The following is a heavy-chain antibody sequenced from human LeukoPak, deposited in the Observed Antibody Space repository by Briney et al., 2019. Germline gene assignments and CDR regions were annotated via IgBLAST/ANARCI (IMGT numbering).Heavy chain of an antibody. V-gene: IGHV1-18*01. CDR1: GYTFTSYG. Sequence: GASVKVSCKASGYTFTSYGISWVRQAPGQGLEWMGWISAYNGNTHYAQKLQGRVTMTTETSTSTAYMELRSLRSDDTAVYYCARGDGRNWGYRDHAFDIWGQGTMVTVSS. D-gene: IGHD7-27*01. CDR2: ISAYNGNT. CDR3: ARGDGRNWGYRDHAFDI. J-gene: IGHJ3*02.